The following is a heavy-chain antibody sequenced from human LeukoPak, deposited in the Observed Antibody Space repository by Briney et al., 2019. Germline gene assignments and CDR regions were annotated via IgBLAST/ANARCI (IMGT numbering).Heavy chain of an antibody. CDR1: GYTFTGYY. Sequence: ASVKVSCKASGYTFTGYYMHWVRQAPGQGLEWMGWINPNSGDTNYAQKFQGRVTVTRDTSISTAYMELSRLRSDDTAVYYCARDRGYSYVQDAFDIWGQGTMVTVSS. J-gene: IGHJ3*02. CDR3: ARDRGYSYVQDAFDI. CDR2: INPNSGDT. D-gene: IGHD5-18*01. V-gene: IGHV1-2*02.